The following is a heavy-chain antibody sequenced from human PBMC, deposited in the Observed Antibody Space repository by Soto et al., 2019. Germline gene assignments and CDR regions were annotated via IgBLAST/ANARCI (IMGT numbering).Heavy chain of an antibody. Sequence: QVQLVQSGAEVKKPGSSVKVSCKASGGTFSSYAISWVRQAHGQGLEWMGGIIPIFGTANYAQKFQGRVTITADESXXTAYMERSSLRSEDTAVYYCATYPRGRGDYDGMDVWGQGTTVTVSS. V-gene: IGHV1-69*12. J-gene: IGHJ6*02. D-gene: IGHD1-26*01. CDR3: ATYPRGRGDYDGMDV. CDR1: GGTFSSYA. CDR2: IIPIFGTA.